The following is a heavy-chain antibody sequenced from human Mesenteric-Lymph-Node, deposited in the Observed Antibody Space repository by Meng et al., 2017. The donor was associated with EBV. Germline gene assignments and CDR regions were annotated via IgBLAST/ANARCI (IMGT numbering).Heavy chain of an antibody. D-gene: IGHD6-19*01. CDR3: VRTSVYSSGFSDF. CDR2: KGNT. Sequence: KGNTKYSQKFQGRVAMTTDTSTTTVYMELRSLRPDDTATYYCVRTSVYSSGFSDFWGQGTLVTVSS. J-gene: IGHJ4*02. V-gene: IGHV1-18*01.